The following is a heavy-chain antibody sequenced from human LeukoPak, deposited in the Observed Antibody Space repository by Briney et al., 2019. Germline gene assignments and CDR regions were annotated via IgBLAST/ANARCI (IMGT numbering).Heavy chain of an antibody. CDR1: GFTFISYS. J-gene: IGHJ4*02. V-gene: IGHV3-30*02. CDR2: IRYDGSNK. CDR3: ARDCSGGSCYSVVDY. Sequence: GGSLRLSCAASGFTFISYSIHWVRQAPGKGLEWVAFIRYDGSNKYYADSVKGRFTISRDNSKNTVYLQMNSLRAEDTAVYYCARDCSGGSCYSVVDYWGQGTLVTVSS. D-gene: IGHD2-15*01.